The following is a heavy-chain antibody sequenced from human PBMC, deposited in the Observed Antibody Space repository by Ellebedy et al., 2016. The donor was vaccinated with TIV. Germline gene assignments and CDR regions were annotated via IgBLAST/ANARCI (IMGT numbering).Heavy chain of an antibody. V-gene: IGHV4-59*01. CDR3: ARVYSDYENFDY. CDR2: IHYSGTT. Sequence: SETLSLTXTVSGDSISHYYWSWIRQSPGKGLEWIGYIHYSGTTKYNPSLKSRVTISVDTSKNQFSLKLSSVTAADTAVYYCARVYSDYENFDYWGQGTLVTVSS. D-gene: IGHD5-12*01. CDR1: GDSISHYY. J-gene: IGHJ4*02.